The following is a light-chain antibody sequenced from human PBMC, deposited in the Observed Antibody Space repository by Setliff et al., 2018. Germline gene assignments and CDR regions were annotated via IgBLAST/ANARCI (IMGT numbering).Light chain of an antibody. CDR3: SSYAGSNTWV. Sequence: QSVLAQPPSASESPGQSVTISCTGTSSDVGGYNYVTWYQQHPGKAPKLMIYEVTKRPSGVPDRFSGSKSGNTASLTVSGLQTEDEADYYCSSYAGSNTWVFGGGTKVTVL. V-gene: IGLV2-8*01. J-gene: IGLJ3*02. CDR2: EVT. CDR1: SSDVGGYNY.